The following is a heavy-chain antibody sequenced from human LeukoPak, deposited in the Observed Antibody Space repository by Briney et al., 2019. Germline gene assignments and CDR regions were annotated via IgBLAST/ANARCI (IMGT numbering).Heavy chain of an antibody. D-gene: IGHD6-13*01. J-gene: IGHJ4*02. CDR2: IHYSGNT. CDR1: GGSISSNNFF. V-gene: IGHV4-39*07. CDR3: ARKAWYMD. Sequence: SSETLSLTCTVSGGSISSNNFFWGWIRQPPGKGLEFIGSIHYSGNTYYNPSLKSRVTISVDTSKSQFSLKLTSVTAADSAVYYCARKAWYMDWGQGTLVTVSS.